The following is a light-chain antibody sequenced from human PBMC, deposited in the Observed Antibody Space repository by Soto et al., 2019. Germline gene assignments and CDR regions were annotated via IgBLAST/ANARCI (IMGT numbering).Light chain of an antibody. V-gene: IGLV1-51*02. J-gene: IGLJ2*01. CDR2: ENN. CDR1: SSNIGNNY. Sequence: QSVLTQPPSVSAAPGQKVTISCSGSSSNIGNNYVSWYQHLPGTAPKLLIYENNKRPSGIPDRFSGSKSGTSATLGITGLQTGDEADYYCGAWETGLSVALFGGGTKLTVL. CDR3: GAWETGLSVAL.